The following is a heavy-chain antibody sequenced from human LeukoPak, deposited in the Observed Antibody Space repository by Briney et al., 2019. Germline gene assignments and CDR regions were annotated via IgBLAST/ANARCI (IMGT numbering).Heavy chain of an antibody. CDR3: AKIDLTYCSRSSCYALDS. CDR1: GYSFTSYW. J-gene: IGHJ4*02. V-gene: IGHV5-51*01. Sequence: GESLKISCKGSGYSFTSYWIGWVRQMPGKGLEWMGIIYPGDSDTRYSPSFQGQVTISADKSISTAYLQWSSLKASDTAMYYCAKIDLTYCSRSSCYALDSWGQGTLVTVSS. CDR2: IYPGDSDT. D-gene: IGHD2-2*01.